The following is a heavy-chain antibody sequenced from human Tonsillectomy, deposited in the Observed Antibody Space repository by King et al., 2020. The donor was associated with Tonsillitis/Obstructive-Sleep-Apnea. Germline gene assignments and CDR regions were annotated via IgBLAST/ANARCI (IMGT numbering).Heavy chain of an antibody. CDR2: IYYSGST. CDR3: ARGHGGLRWFSRFDP. D-gene: IGHD4-23*01. V-gene: IGHV4-31*01. Sequence: VQLQESGPGLVKPSQTLSLSCTVSGGSISSGGYYWTWIRQHPGKGLEWIGYIYYSGSTYYNPSLKSLVTISVDTSKNQFSLKLSSVTAADTAVYYCARGHGGLRWFSRFDPWGQGTLVTVSS. J-gene: IGHJ5*02. CDR1: GGSISSGGYY.